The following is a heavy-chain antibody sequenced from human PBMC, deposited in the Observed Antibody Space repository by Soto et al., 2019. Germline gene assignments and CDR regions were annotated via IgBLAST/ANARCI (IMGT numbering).Heavy chain of an antibody. J-gene: IGHJ6*02. CDR3: ARSIGYCSSTSCYPYYYYGMVV. V-gene: IGHV3-53*02. CDR1: GFTVSSNY. CDR2: IYSGGST. D-gene: IGHD2-2*01. Sequence: EVQLVETGGGLIQPGGSLRLSCAASGFTVSSNYMSWVRQAPGKGLEWVSVIYSGGSTYYADSVKGRFTISRDNSKNTLYLQMNSLRAEDTAVYYCARSIGYCSSTSCYPYYYYGMVVWGQGTTVTVSS.